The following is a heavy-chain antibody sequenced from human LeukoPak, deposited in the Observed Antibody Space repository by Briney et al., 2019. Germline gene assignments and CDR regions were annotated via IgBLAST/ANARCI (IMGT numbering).Heavy chain of an antibody. CDR2: MHYSGST. J-gene: IGHJ4*02. D-gene: IGHD3-10*01. Sequence: PSETLSLTCTVSGGSISDGAYYWSWLRQPPGQGLEWIVYMHYSGSTVYTPSLKSRVTISGDKSKNQFSLNMSSVTAEDTAVYHCAKDPGGYPYYFEYWGQGTMVTVSS. CDR3: AKDPGGYPYYFEY. CDR1: GGSISDGAYY. V-gene: IGHV4-30-4*01.